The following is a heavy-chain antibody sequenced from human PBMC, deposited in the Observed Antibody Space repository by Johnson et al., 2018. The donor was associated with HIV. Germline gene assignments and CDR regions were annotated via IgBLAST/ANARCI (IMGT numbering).Heavy chain of an antibody. D-gene: IGHD1-26*01. J-gene: IGHJ3*02. CDR2: IGTAGDT. V-gene: IGHV3-13*01. Sequence: VQVVESGGGVVQPGRSLRLSCAASGFAVSSNYMSWVRQAPGKGLEWVSVIGTAGDTYYPGSVKGRFTISRENAKNSLYLQMNSLRAGDTAVYYCARVWEGAFDIWGQGTMVTVSS. CDR1: GFAVSSNY. CDR3: ARVWEGAFDI.